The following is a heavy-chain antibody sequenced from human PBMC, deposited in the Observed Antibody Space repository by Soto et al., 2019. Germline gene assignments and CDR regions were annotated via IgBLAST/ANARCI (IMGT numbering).Heavy chain of an antibody. V-gene: IGHV1-18*01. Sequence: ASVKVSCKASGYTFTSYGISWVRQAPGQGLEWMGRISPYNGKANYAQKLQGRVTMTTDKSTSTAYMELSSLRSEDTAVYYCARENHRDYYGSGSYSYYYGMDVWGQGTTVTVSS. CDR1: GYTFTSYG. J-gene: IGHJ6*02. CDR2: ISPYNGKA. D-gene: IGHD3-10*01. CDR3: ARENHRDYYGSGSYSYYYGMDV.